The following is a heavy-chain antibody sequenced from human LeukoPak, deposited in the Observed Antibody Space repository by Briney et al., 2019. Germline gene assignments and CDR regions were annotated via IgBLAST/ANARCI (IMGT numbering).Heavy chain of an antibody. V-gene: IGHV1-24*01. D-gene: IGHD3-22*01. CDR1: GYTLTELS. Sequence: GASVKVSCKVSGYTLTELSMHWVRQAPGKGLEWMGGSDPEDGETIYAQKFQGRVTMTEDTSTDTAYMELSSLRSEDTAVYYCTVVVQGYDSSGYSDYWGQGALVTVSS. CDR2: SDPEDGET. J-gene: IGHJ4*02. CDR3: TVVVQGYDSSGYSDY.